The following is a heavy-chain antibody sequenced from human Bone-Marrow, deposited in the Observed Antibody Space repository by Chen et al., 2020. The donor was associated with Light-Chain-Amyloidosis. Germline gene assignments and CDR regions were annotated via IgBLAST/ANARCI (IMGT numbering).Heavy chain of an antibody. CDR1: GFNFSSVG. J-gene: IGHJ4*02. V-gene: IGHV3-23*04. CDR3: TRKGGYFDF. D-gene: IGHD3-10*01. Sequence: EVQLVESGGGLVKPGGSLRLSCAPSGFNFSSVGMSWVRQAPGKGLEWVSTVSRRTVSTYYAGAVKGRFIISRDNSKSTLYLQMNSRSAGDTAVYFCTRKGGYFDFWGQGSLVTVSS. CDR2: VSRRTVST.